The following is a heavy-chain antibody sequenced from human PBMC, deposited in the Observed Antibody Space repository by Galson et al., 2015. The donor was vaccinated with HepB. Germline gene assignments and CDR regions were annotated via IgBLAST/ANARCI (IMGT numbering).Heavy chain of an antibody. J-gene: IGHJ4*02. D-gene: IGHD1-14*01. CDR3: TNNRGHNPGN. Sequence: SETLSLTCAISGGSISDDSWWSWVRQPPGEGLEWIGETSDTGFTNYSPSLKSRVAISIDKSNNQVSLKLTYVTAADTAVYYCTNNRGHNPGNWGQGTLITVSS. V-gene: IGHV4-4*02. CDR1: GGSISDDSW. CDR2: TSDTGFT.